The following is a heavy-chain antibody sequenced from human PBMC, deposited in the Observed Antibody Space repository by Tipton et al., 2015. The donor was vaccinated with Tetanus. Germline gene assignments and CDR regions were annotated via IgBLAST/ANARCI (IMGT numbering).Heavy chain of an antibody. D-gene: IGHD6-13*01. J-gene: IGHJ3*01. CDR2: ISGGGGSS. CDR3: AAAGAGAFDH. CDR1: GFTFTDYA. Sequence: GSLRLSCAASGFTFTDYALTWVRQAPGKGLEWVSLISGGGGSSYYAYSVKGRFTISRDNSKNTLSLQMDSLRAEDAVVYYCAAAGAGAFDHWGQGTMVTVSS. V-gene: IGHV3-23*03.